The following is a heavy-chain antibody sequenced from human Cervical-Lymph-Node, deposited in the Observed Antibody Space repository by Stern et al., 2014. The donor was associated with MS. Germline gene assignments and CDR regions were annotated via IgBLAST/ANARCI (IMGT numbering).Heavy chain of an antibody. V-gene: IGHV4-61*01. CDR2: IFYSGRT. D-gene: IGHD2-15*01. J-gene: IGHJ5*02. CDR1: SASVNSGSDY. CDR3: AREVCSGGACGWFDP. Sequence: EQLVESGPGLVKPSETLSLTCTVSSASVNSGSDYWSWIRQPPGKGLEWIGNIFYSGRTIYNPSLKSRLTISIDTSKSQFSLKLRSVTAADTAVYYCAREVCSGGACGWFDPWGQGILVTVSS.